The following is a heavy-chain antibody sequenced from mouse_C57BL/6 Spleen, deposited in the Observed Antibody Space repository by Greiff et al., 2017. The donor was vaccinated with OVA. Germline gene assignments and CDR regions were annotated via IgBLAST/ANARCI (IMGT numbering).Heavy chain of an antibody. CDR3: AKTYGSSFAWFAY. Sequence: VQLQQSGPGLVQPSQSLSITCTVSGFSLTSYGVHWVRQSPGKGLEWLGVIWRGGSTDYNAAFMSRLSITKDNSKSQVFFKMNSLQADDTAIYYCAKTYGSSFAWFAYWGQGTLVTVSA. V-gene: IGHV2-5*01. D-gene: IGHD1-1*01. CDR1: GFSLTSYG. J-gene: IGHJ3*01. CDR2: IWRGGST.